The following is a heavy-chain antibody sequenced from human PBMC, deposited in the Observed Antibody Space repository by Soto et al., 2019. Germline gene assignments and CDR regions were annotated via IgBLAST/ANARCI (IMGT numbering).Heavy chain of an antibody. V-gene: IGHV3-30*18. CDR2: ISYDGSNK. CDR3: AKEGEYSGSPIFDY. J-gene: IGHJ4*02. CDR1: GFTFSSYG. D-gene: IGHD1-26*01. Sequence: QVQLVESGGGVVQPGRSLRLSCAASGFTFSSYGMHWVRQAPGKGLEWVTVISYDGSNKLYADSVKGRFTISRDNSKNTLYLQMNGLRAEDTAVYYCAKEGEYSGSPIFDYWGQGTLVTVSS.